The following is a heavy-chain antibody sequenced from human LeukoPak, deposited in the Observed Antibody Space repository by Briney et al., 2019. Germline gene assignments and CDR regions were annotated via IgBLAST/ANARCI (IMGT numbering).Heavy chain of an antibody. V-gene: IGHV3-23*01. J-gene: IGHJ4*02. CDR3: AKDGPTYYYDSSGSEFDY. CDR1: GFTFSRYP. D-gene: IGHD3-22*01. CDR2: ISGSGGST. Sequence: PGGSLRLSCAASGFTFSRYPMSWAPRAPGRGLEGVSAISGSGGSTYYADSVKGRFTISRDNSKNTLYLQMNSLRAEDTAVYYCAKDGPTYYYDSSGSEFDYWGQGTLVTVSS.